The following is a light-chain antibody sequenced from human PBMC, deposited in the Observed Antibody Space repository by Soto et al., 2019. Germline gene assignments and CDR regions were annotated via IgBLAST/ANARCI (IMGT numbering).Light chain of an antibody. CDR1: SSNIGRNY. Sequence: QSVLTQTPSVSGTPGQRVNISCSGSSSNIGRNYVYWYHQFPGTAPKLLIYRDNERPSGVPDRFSGSKSGTSASLAISGLRPGDEADYHCATWDDSLGGPVFGGGTKVTVL. CDR3: ATWDDSLGGPV. J-gene: IGLJ2*01. V-gene: IGLV1-47*01. CDR2: RDN.